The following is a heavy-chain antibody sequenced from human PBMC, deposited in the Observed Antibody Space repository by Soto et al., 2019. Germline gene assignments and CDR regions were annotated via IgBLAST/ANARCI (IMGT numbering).Heavy chain of an antibody. CDR1: GDTFTSHW. CDR3: VRPQAKELGTIRGAFDI. CDR2: IYPADSDT. V-gene: IGHV5-51*01. J-gene: IGHJ3*02. D-gene: IGHD3-10*01. Sequence: GESLKISCKGSGDTFTSHWIAWVCQMPGKGLELMGLIYPADSDTRYSPSFEGQVTISVDKSISTAYLQWSSLKASDTAMYYCVRPQAKELGTIRGAFDIWGQGTKVTVSS.